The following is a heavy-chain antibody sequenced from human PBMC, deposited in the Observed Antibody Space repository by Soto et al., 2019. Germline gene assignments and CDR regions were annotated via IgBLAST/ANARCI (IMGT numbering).Heavy chain of an antibody. Sequence: QVQLVESGGGLVKPGGSLRLSCAASGFTFSDYYMSWIRQAPGKGLEWVSYISSSSSYTNYADSVKGRFTISRDNAKNSLYLQMNSLRAEDTAVYYCARGGEKILNYYYGMDVWGQGTTVTVSS. CDR2: ISSSSSYT. J-gene: IGHJ6*02. CDR1: GFTFSDYY. V-gene: IGHV3-11*05. D-gene: IGHD4-17*01. CDR3: ARGGEKILNYYYGMDV.